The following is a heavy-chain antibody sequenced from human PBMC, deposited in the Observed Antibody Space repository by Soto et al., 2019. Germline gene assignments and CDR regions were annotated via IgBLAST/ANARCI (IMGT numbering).Heavy chain of an antibody. CDR1: GDSVSSNTAA. V-gene: IGHV6-1*01. CDR3: ASALGSSITGAAYYFDS. Sequence: PSQTLSLTCAISGDSVSSNTAAWNWIRQSPSRGLEWLGRTYYRSKWFDDYEVSVKSRITINPDTSKNQFSLQLNSVTPEDTAVYYCASALGSSITGAAYYFDSWGQGTLVTVSS. D-gene: IGHD1-20*01. J-gene: IGHJ4*02. CDR2: TYYRSKWFD.